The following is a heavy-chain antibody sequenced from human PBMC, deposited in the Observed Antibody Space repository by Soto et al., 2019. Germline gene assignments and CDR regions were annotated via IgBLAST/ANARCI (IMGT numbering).Heavy chain of an antibody. Sequence: GGSLRLSCKGSGNSFSNYWIAWVRQMPGKGLEWMGIIDPGDSETRYNPTFQGQVTISADKAISTAYLQWSRLKASDTAMYYCARRFDTSGYSPRDAFDIWGQGTMVTVSS. CDR2: IDPGDSET. D-gene: IGHD3-22*01. CDR3: ARRFDTSGYSPRDAFDI. V-gene: IGHV5-51*01. CDR1: GNSFSNYW. J-gene: IGHJ3*02.